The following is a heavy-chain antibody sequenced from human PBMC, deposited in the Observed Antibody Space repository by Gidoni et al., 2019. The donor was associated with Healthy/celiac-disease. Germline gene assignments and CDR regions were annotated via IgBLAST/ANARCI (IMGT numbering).Heavy chain of an antibody. CDR2: ISSSGSTI. CDR3: ARDPVEMATMEHDTDPGFDY. D-gene: IGHD5-12*01. V-gene: IGHV3-11*01. J-gene: IGHJ4*02. CDR1: GFTSSDYY. Sequence: QVQLVESGGGLVKPGGSLRLSCAASGFTSSDYYMSWIRQAPGKGLEWVSYISSSGSTIYYADSVKGRFTISRDNAKNSLYLQMNSLRAEDTAVYYCARDPVEMATMEHDTDPGFDYWGQGTLVTVSS.